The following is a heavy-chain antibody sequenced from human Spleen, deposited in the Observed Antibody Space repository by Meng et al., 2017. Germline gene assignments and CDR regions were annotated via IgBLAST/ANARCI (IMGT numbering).Heavy chain of an antibody. J-gene: IGHJ1*01. V-gene: IGHV4-34*01. CDR2: INHSGST. CDR3: ARDRRDGYKKGGGYFQH. CDR1: GGSFSDYY. D-gene: IGHD5-24*01. Sequence: LERGGQGPLQPRGPLPPTWVFPGGSFSDYYWSWIRQPPGKGLEWIGEINHSGSTNYNPSLESRATISVDTSQNNLSLKLSSVTAADTAVYYCARDRRDGYKKGGGYFQHWGQGTLVTVSS.